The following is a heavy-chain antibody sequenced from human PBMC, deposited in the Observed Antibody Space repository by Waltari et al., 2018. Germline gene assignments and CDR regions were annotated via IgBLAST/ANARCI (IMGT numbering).Heavy chain of an antibody. CDR3: ARREVVGYYYDSSGYYEDY. V-gene: IGHV3-74*01. CDR1: GFTFSSYW. J-gene: IGHJ4*02. D-gene: IGHD3-22*01. Sequence: EVQLVESGGGLVQPGGSLRLSCAASGFTFSSYWMHWVRQAPGKGLVWVSRINRDGSSTSYADSVKGRFTISRGNAKNTLYLQMNSLRAEDTAVYYCARREVVGYYYDSSGYYEDYWGQGTLVTVSS. CDR2: INRDGSST.